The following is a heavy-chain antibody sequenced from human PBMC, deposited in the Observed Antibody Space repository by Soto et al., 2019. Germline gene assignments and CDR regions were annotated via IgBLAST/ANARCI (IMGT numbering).Heavy chain of an antibody. CDR2: VSPYNGNT. J-gene: IGHJ5*02. Sequence: QVQLVQSGAEVKEPWASVKVSCKASGYSFSNYGITWVRQAPGQGLEWMGWVSPYNGNTNYAQKLQGRVTMTTVTSTTTAYMELRSLRSDDTAVYYCARGGVGYCSGGTCPHNWFDPWGQGSLVSVSS. CDR3: ARGGVGYCSGGTCPHNWFDP. CDR1: GYSFSNYG. D-gene: IGHD2-15*01. V-gene: IGHV1-18*01.